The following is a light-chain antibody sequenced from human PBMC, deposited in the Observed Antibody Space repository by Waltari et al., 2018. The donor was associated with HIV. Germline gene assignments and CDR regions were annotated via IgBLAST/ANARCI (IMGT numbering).Light chain of an antibody. V-gene: IGLV3-25*03. Sequence: YALTQPPSVSVSPGKTATIACYGDELISHYIHLNRHKAGQAPVLVMYKDNERPLGIPERISGASAGKVVTLAISGVQAEDEADYYCQSAGSGATSVLFGGGTKLTVL. CDR1: ELISHY. J-gene: IGLJ2*01. CDR3: QSAGSGATSVL. CDR2: KDN.